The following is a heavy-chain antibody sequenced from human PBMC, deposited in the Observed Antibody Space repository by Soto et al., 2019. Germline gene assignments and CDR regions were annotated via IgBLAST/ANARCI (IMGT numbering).Heavy chain of an antibody. CDR1: GGSISSGDYY. CDR3: VRGKGSYYYYGMDV. CDR2: IYYSGST. Sequence: QVQLQESGPGLVKPSQTLSLTCTVSGGSISSGDYYWSWIRQPPGKGLEWIGYIYYSGSTYYNPSLKSRVTISVDTSKNQFSLKMSSVTAADTAVYYCVRGKGSYYYYGMDVWGQGTTVTVSS. J-gene: IGHJ6*02. V-gene: IGHV4-30-4*01.